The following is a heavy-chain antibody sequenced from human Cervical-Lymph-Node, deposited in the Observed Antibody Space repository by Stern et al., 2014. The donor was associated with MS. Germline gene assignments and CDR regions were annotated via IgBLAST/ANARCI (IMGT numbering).Heavy chain of an antibody. J-gene: IGHJ4*02. D-gene: IGHD1-1*01. CDR2: ISAYNGNT. CDR1: GYTFTSYG. V-gene: IGHV1-18*01. Sequence: DQLVESGNEVKKPGASVTVSCEASGYTFTSYGITWVRQAPVQRLEWMGWISAYNGNTNYEQKFQDRVTMTTDTSTSTVYMELRNLRSDDAALYYCARAAGILDFWGQGTLVTVSS. CDR3: ARAAGILDF.